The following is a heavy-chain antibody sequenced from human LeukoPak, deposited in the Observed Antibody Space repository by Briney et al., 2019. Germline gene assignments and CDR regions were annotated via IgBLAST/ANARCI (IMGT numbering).Heavy chain of an antibody. CDR2: ISAYNGNT. J-gene: IGHJ4*02. Sequence: ASVKVSCKASGYTFTSYGISWVRQAPGQGLEWMGWISAYNGNTNYAQKLQGRVTMTTDTSTSTAYVELRSLRSDDTAVYCCARQALNYYDSSGYPDYWGQGTLVTVSS. V-gene: IGHV1-18*01. CDR3: ARQALNYYDSSGYPDY. D-gene: IGHD3-22*01. CDR1: GYTFTSYG.